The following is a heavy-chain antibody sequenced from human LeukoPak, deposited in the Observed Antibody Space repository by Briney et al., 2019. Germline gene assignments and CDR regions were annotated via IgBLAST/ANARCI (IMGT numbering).Heavy chain of an antibody. D-gene: IGHD5-18*01. J-gene: IGHJ4*02. CDR3: ASRIGYSYGIDY. V-gene: IGHV4-31*03. CDR1: GASISSGGDY. CDR2: IYYSGST. Sequence: SETLSLTCTVSGASISSGGDYWSWIRQHPGKGLEWIGYIYYSGSTYYNPSLKSRVTISEDTFKNQFSLKLSSVTAADTAVYYCASRIGYSYGIDYWGQGTLVTVSS.